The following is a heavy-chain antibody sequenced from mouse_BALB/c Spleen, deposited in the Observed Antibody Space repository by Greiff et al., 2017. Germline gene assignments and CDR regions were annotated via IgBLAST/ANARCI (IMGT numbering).Heavy chain of an antibody. J-gene: IGHJ4*01. CDR3: ARGFFRPLDY. Sequence: EVHVVESGGGLVKPGGSLKLSCAASGFTFSSYAMSWVRQTPEKRLEWVASISSGGSTYYPDSVKGRFTISRDNARNILYLQMSSLRSEDTAMYYCARGFFRPLDYWGQGTSVTVSA. CDR2: ISSGGST. V-gene: IGHV5-6-5*01. CDR1: GFTFSSYA.